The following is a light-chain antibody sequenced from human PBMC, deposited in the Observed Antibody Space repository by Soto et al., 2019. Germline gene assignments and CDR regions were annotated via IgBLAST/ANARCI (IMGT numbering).Light chain of an antibody. CDR1: NIGSKS. J-gene: IGLJ2*01. Sequence: SYELTQPPSVSVAPGKTARITCGGNNIGSKSVHWYQQKPGQAPVLVIYYDSDRPSGIPERFSGSNSGNTATLTISRVEAGDEADYYGQVWDRFGGGTKVTVL. CDR2: YDS. CDR3: QVWDR. V-gene: IGLV3-21*04.